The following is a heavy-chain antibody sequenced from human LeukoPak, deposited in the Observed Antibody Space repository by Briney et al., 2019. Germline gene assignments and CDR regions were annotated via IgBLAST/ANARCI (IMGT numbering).Heavy chain of an antibody. CDR1: GYTFTSYG. CDR3: ARGVTGIYYYYYMDV. Sequence: ASVKVSCKASGYTFTSYGISWVRQAPGQGLEWMGWINPNSGDTHYAQKFQGGVTMTRDTSISTAYMELSRLRSDDTAVYYCARGVTGIYYYYYMDVWGKGTTVTVSS. V-gene: IGHV1-2*02. J-gene: IGHJ6*03. CDR2: INPNSGDT. D-gene: IGHD3-10*01.